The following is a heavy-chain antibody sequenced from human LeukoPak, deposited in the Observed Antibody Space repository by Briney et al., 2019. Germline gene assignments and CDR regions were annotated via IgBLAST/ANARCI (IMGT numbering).Heavy chain of an antibody. CDR3: ARHIRGSGYYFYYYIDV. D-gene: IGHD3-3*01. CDR1: GGSISSSSYY. CDR2: IYYSGST. V-gene: IGHV4-39*01. Sequence: PSETLSLTCTVSGGSISSSSYYWGWIRQPPGKGLEWIGSIYYSGSTYYNPSLKSRVTISVDTSKNQFSLNLSSVTAADTAVYYCARHIRGSGYYFYYYIDVWGKGTTVTVSS. J-gene: IGHJ6*03.